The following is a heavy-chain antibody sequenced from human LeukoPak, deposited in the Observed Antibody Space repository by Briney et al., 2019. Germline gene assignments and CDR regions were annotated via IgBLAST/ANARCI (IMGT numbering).Heavy chain of an antibody. Sequence: ASVTVSCKASGYTFTGYYMHWVRQAPGQGLEWMGWINPNSGGTNYAQKFQGRVTMTRDTPISPAYMELSRLRSADTAVSYCARGGGWELHYYYYYYMDVWGKGPRSPSP. D-gene: IGHD1-26*01. J-gene: IGHJ6*03. CDR1: GYTFTGYY. CDR2: INPNSGGT. CDR3: ARGGGWELHYYYYYYMDV. V-gene: IGHV1-2*02.